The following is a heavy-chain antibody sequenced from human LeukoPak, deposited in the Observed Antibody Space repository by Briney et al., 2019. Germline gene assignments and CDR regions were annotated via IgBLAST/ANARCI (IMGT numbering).Heavy chain of an antibody. CDR1: GFTFSSYW. Sequence: PGGSLRLSCAASGFTFSSYWMSWVRQAPGKGLEWVANIKQDGSEKYYVDSVKGRFTISRDNAKNSLYLQMNSLRAEDTAVYYCARDRRDYDFWSGYWASWFDPWGQGTLVTVSS. V-gene: IGHV3-7*01. CDR2: IKQDGSEK. CDR3: ARDRRDYDFWSGYWASWFDP. J-gene: IGHJ5*02. D-gene: IGHD3-3*01.